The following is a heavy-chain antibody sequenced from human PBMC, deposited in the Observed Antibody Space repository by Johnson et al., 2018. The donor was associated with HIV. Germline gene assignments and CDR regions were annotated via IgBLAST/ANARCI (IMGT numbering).Heavy chain of an antibody. CDR1: GFTFNEHG. Sequence: VLLVESGGGVVRPGGSLRLSCAASGFTFNEHGMSWVRQVPGKGLEWVSGINWNGGSTSYADSVKGRFTISRDNAKNTLYLEMNSLRAEDTAVYYCAKDFGLDWGNGFDIWGQGTMVTVSS. V-gene: IGHV3-20*04. CDR3: AKDFGLDWGNGFDI. D-gene: IGHD3-16*01. CDR2: INWNGGST. J-gene: IGHJ3*02.